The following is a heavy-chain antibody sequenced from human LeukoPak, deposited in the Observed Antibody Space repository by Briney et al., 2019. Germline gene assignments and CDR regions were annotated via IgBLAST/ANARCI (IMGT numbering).Heavy chain of an antibody. Sequence: ASVKVSCXASGGTFSIYAISWVRQAHGQGLEWMGGIIPIFGTANYAQKFQGRVTITADESTSTAYMELSSLRSEDTAVYYCARIRPVTTGLKGYYFDYWGQGTLVTVSS. D-gene: IGHD1-1*01. CDR2: IIPIFGTA. V-gene: IGHV1-69*13. CDR1: GGTFSIYA. J-gene: IGHJ4*02. CDR3: ARIRPVTTGLKGYYFDY.